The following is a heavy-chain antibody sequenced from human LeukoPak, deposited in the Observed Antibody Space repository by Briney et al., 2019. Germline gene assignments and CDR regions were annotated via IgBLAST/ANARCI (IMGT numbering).Heavy chain of an antibody. V-gene: IGHV4-4*07. CDR3: ARDEYSYGLNWFDP. Sequence: SETLSLTCTVSGDSISGYYWSWIRQPAGKGLEWIGRVYTSGSINYNPSLRSRVTMSVDTSKNQFSLKLRSVTAADTAVYYCARDEYSYGLNWFDPWGQGTLVTVSS. CDR2: VYTSGSI. D-gene: IGHD5-18*01. CDR1: GDSISGYY. J-gene: IGHJ5*02.